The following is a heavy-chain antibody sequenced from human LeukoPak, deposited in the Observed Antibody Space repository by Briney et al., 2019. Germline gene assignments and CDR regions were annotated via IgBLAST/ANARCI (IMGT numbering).Heavy chain of an antibody. J-gene: IGHJ4*02. CDR3: AGNYYGSGSYYSEDRY. Sequence: SQTLSLTCAISGDSVSSNSAAWNWIRQSPSRGLEWLGRTYYRSKWYNDYAVSVKSRITINPDTSKNQFSLQLSSVTAADTAVYYCAGNYYGSGSYYSEDRYWGQGTLVTVSS. D-gene: IGHD3-10*01. CDR2: TYYRSKWYN. CDR1: GDSVSSNSAA. V-gene: IGHV6-1*01.